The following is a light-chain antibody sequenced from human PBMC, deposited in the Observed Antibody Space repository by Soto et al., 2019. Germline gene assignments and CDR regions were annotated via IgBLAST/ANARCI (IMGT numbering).Light chain of an antibody. V-gene: IGKV3-20*01. CDR2: DAS. CDR3: QQYGASPLVT. CDR1: QSVTNSY. J-gene: IGKJ4*01. Sequence: EVVLTQSPGTLSLSPGQRATLSCRASQSVTNSYLAWYQQKPGQAPRLLVYDASIRDTGIPDRFSGSGSGTHFTLPITSLEPEEFAGCYCQQYGASPLVTFGGGTKVEI.